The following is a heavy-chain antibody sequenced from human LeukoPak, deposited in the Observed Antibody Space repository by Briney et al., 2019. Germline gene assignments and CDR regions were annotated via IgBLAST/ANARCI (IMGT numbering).Heavy chain of an antibody. CDR3: ARDRDPGYNDSSGYRRVNAFDI. CDR2: ITPSGSTK. J-gene: IGHJ3*02. CDR1: GFTFSNYE. V-gene: IGHV3-48*03. Sequence: GGSLRLSCAASGFTFSNYEVNWVRQAPGKGLERVSYITPSGSTKYYADSVKGRFTISRDNAKNSLYLNMDSLRAEDTAVYYCARDRDPGYNDSSGYRRVNAFDIWGQGTMVTVSS. D-gene: IGHD3-22*01.